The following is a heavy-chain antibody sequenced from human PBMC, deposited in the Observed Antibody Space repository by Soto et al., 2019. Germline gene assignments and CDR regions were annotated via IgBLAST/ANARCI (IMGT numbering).Heavy chain of an antibody. J-gene: IGHJ4*02. CDR1: GSTFSSSW. CDR2: INLDGSER. V-gene: IGHV3-7*05. D-gene: IGHD5-18*01. Sequence: PGXSLRLSCGASGSTFSSSWLTWVRQAPGKGLEWVANINLDGSERNYVDSVKGRFTISRDNAKNLLYLQMNSLRAEDTAVYYCARDRAYNCFDYWGQGTLVTVSS. CDR3: ARDRAYNCFDY.